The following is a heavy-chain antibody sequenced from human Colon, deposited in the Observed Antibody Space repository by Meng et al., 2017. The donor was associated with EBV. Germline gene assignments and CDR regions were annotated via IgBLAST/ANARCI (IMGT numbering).Heavy chain of an antibody. D-gene: IGHD2/OR15-2a*01. CDR3: ARGSGDCGSTTFSTFDY. J-gene: IGHJ4*02. CDR1: GYVFTNFA. CDR2: INTNTGNT. V-gene: IGHV7-4-1*02. Sequence: VQSGFDLKDAGASGKVALTSSGYVFTNFAMNWVRQAPGQGLGWMGWINTNTGNTYYAKDFPGRFVISLDTSVSTAYLQIIGLKAEATALYYCARGSGDCGSTTFSTFDYWGQGSLVTVSS.